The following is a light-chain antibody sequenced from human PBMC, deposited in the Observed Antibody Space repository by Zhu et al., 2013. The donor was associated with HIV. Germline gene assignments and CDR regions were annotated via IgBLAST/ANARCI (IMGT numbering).Light chain of an antibody. CDR3: NSRDSSGNHLV. CDR1: DIGIKS. J-gene: IGLJ2*01. Sequence: SYVLTQPPSVSVAPGNTANITCGGNDIGIKSVHWYQQKPGQAPVLVIYGKNNRPSGIPDRFSGSSSGNTASLTITGAQAEDEADYYCNSRDSSGNHLVFGGGTKLTVL. V-gene: IGLV3-19*01. CDR2: GKN.